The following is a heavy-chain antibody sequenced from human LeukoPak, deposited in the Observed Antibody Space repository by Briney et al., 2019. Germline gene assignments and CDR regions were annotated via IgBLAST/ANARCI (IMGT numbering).Heavy chain of an antibody. CDR2: MNPNSGNT. CDR3: ARGAPTQYYDFWSGYYTSEPHYYYGMDV. CDR1: GYTFTSYD. D-gene: IGHD3-3*01. J-gene: IGHJ6*02. V-gene: IGHV1-8*01. Sequence: GASVKVSCKASGYTFTSYDINWVRQAPGQGLEWMGWMNPNSGNTGYAQKFQGRVTMTRNTSISTAYMELSSLRSEDTAVYYCARGAPTQYYDFWSGYYTSEPHYYYGMDVWGQGTTVTVSS.